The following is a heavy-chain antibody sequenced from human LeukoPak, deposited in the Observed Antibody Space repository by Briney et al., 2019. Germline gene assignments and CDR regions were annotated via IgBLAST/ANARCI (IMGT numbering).Heavy chain of an antibody. CDR1: GYTFTSYG. D-gene: IGHD3-10*01. J-gene: IGHJ3*02. CDR2: IIPIFGTA. CDR3: ARENREGAFDI. V-gene: IGHV1-69*05. Sequence: ASVKVSCKASGYTFTSYGISWVRQAPGQGLEWMGGIIPIFGTANYAQKFQGRVTITTDESTSTAYMELSSLRSEDTAVYYCARENREGAFDIWGQGTMVTVSS.